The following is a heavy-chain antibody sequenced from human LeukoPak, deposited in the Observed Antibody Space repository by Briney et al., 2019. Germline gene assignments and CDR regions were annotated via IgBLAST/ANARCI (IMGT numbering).Heavy chain of an antibody. Sequence: SETLSLTCTVSGGSISSGGYYWSWIRQHPGTGLEWIGYIYYSGSTYYNPSLKSRVTISVDTSKNQFSLKLSSVTAADTAVYYCARVGDLSNPFDYWGQGTLVTVSS. V-gene: IGHV4-31*03. CDR2: IYYSGST. CDR3: ARVGDLSNPFDY. D-gene: IGHD4-11*01. J-gene: IGHJ4*02. CDR1: GGSISSGGYY.